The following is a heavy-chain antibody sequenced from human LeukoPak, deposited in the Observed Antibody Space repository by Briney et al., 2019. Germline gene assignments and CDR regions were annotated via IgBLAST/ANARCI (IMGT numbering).Heavy chain of an antibody. J-gene: IGHJ5*02. CDR1: GYTFTSYD. CDR3: ARVFSDSSGWYPRTPRGLDSWFDP. V-gene: IGHV1-8*03. Sequence: ASVKVSCKASGYTFTSYDINWVRQATGQGLEWMGWMNPNSGNTGYAQKFQGRVTITRNTSISTAYMELSSLRSEDTAVYYCARVFSDSSGWYPRTPRGLDSWFDPWGQGTLVTVSS. CDR2: MNPNSGNT. D-gene: IGHD6-19*01.